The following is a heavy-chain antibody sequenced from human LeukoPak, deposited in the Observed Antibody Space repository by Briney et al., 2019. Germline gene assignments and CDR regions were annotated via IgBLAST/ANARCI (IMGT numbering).Heavy chain of an antibody. CDR3: AKDGGRGLVAAAGTEYYFDY. J-gene: IGHJ4*02. D-gene: IGHD6-13*01. Sequence: GGSLRLSCAASGFTFSSYSMNWVRQAPGKGLEWVSFISSSSSYRYYADSVKGRFTISRDNAKNSLYLQMNSLRAEDTAVYYCAKDGGRGLVAAAGTEYYFDYWGQGTLVTVSS. CDR1: GFTFSSYS. CDR2: ISSSSSYR. V-gene: IGHV3-21*01.